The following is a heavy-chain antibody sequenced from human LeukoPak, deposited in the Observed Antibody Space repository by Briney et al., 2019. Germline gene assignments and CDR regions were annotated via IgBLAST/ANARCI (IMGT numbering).Heavy chain of an antibody. V-gene: IGHV4-59*01. D-gene: IGHD3-9*01. CDR3: AGYNYDILSGYYYWLDS. Sequence: TSETLSLTCSVSGGSTKRYYWTWIRQPPGKGLEWIGYIYYSGSTNYNPSLKSRITMSVDTSKNQFSLNLSSVTAADTAVYYCAGYNYDILSGYYYWLDSWGQGTLVTVSS. J-gene: IGHJ5*01. CDR2: IYYSGST. CDR1: GGSTKRYY.